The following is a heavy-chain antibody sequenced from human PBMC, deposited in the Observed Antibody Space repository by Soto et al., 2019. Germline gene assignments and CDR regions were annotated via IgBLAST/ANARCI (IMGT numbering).Heavy chain of an antibody. V-gene: IGHV4-61*01. D-gene: IGHD2-2*01. CDR1: GGFVNSDTHS. CDR3: ARFVRSCSATTCSTRAGV. CDR2: IYSGGST. J-gene: IGHJ6*02. Sequence: SETLSLTCTVSGGFVNSDTHSWSWIRQTPGKRLEWIGFIYSGGSTKNPSLRSRVTMSVDTSKNQFSLKLRSVIVADTAVYHCARFVRSCSATTCSTRAGVWGQGITVTVSS.